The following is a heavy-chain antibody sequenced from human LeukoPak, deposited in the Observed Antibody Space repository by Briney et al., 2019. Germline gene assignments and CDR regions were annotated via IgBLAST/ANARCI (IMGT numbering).Heavy chain of an antibody. CDR3: ARGVAAPGETIRVRYFDF. J-gene: IGHJ4*02. CDR1: GFTFSDYY. Sequence: GGSLRLSCAASGFTFSDYYMSWIRQAPGKGLEWVSYISSSGSTIYYADSLKGRFTISRDNAKNSLYLQMNSLRAEDTAVYYCARGVAAPGETIRVRYFDFWGQGTLVTVSS. V-gene: IGHV3-11*04. D-gene: IGHD2-15*01. CDR2: ISSSGSTI.